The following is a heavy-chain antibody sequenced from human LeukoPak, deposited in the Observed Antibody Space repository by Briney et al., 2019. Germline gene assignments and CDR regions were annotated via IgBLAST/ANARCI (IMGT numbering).Heavy chain of an antibody. CDR1: GGSISSYY. D-gene: IGHD6-13*01. CDR3: ARVPRIAAAGTDYYYYYMDV. Sequence: SETLSLTCTVSGGSISSYYWSWIRQPPGKGLEWIGYIYYSGSTNYNPSLKSRVTISVDTSKNQFSLKLSSVTAADTAVYYCARVPRIAAAGTDYYYYYMDVWGKGTTVTVSS. J-gene: IGHJ6*03. CDR2: IYYSGST. V-gene: IGHV4-59*01.